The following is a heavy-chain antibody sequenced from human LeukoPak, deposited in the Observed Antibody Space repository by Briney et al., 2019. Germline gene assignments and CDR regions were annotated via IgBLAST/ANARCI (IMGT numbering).Heavy chain of an antibody. V-gene: IGHV3-23*01. J-gene: IGHJ3*02. CDR3: ANPLGFYYGSGSSDAFDI. CDR2: ISGSGGST. CDR1: GFTFSSYS. D-gene: IGHD3-10*01. Sequence: GGSLRLSCAASGFTFSSYSMNWVRQAPGKGLEWVSAISGSGGSTYYADSVKGRFTISRDNSKNTLYLQMNSLRAEDTAVYYCANPLGFYYGSGSSDAFDIWGQGTMVTVSS.